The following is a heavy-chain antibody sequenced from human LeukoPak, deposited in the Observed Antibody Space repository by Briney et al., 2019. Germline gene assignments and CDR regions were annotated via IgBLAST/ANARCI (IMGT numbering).Heavy chain of an antibody. CDR2: IWSDESNK. V-gene: IGHV3-33*01. J-gene: IGHJ2*01. D-gene: IGHD1-26*01. CDR1: GFTFSNYG. Sequence: GRSLRLSCAASGFTFSNYGMHWVRQAPGKGLEWVAVIWSDESNKYYADSVKGRFTISRGNFKNTLYLHMNRLRAEDTTVYYCARGVVGATTGWYFDLWGRGTLVTVSS. CDR3: ARGVVGATTGWYFDL.